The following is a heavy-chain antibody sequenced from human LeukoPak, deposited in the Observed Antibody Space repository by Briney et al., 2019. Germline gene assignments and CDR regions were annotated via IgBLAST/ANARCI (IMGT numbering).Heavy chain of an antibody. CDR2: ISYDGSNK. D-gene: IGHD2-2*01. J-gene: IGHJ4*02. Sequence: PGRSLRLSCAASGFTFSSYAMHWVRQAPGKGLEWVAVISYDGSNKYYADSVKGRFTISRDNSKNTLYLQMNSLRAEDTAVYYCARDLAYASAFDYWGQGTLVTVPS. CDR3: ARDLAYASAFDY. CDR1: GFTFSSYA. V-gene: IGHV3-30*04.